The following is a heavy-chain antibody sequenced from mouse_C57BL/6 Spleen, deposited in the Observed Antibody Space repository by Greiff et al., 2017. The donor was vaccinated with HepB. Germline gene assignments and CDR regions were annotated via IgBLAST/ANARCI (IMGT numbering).Heavy chain of an antibody. Sequence: EVKVVESGGGLVKPGGSLKLSCAASGFTFSDYGMHWVRQAPEKGLEWVAYISSGSSTIYYADTVKGRFTISRDNAKNTLFLQMTSLRSEDTAMYYCARGDYGSSSWFAYWGQGTLVTVSA. D-gene: IGHD1-1*01. V-gene: IGHV5-17*01. J-gene: IGHJ3*01. CDR3: ARGDYGSSSWFAY. CDR2: ISSGSSTI. CDR1: GFTFSDYG.